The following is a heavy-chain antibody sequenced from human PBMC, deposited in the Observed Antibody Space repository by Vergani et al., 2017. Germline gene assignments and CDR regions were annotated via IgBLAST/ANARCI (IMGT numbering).Heavy chain of an antibody. CDR2: TWYDGNNK. CDR1: GFNFNQYG. Sequence: QVQLVESGGGVVQPGRSLRLSCAASGFNFNQYGMHWVRQAPGKGLEWVAVTWYDGNNKQYADSVKGRFTISRDNYKSTMYLQMNSVRDEDTGVYYCARDLRLLYNRFDPWGQGTLVTVSS. CDR3: ARDLRLLYNRFDP. V-gene: IGHV3-33*01. D-gene: IGHD1-14*01. J-gene: IGHJ5*02.